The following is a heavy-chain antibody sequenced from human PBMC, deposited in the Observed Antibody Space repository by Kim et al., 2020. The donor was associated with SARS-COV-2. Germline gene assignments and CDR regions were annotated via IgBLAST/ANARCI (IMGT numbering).Heavy chain of an antibody. D-gene: IGHD4-17*01. V-gene: IGHV3-74*01. CDR3: ARGLRLGL. J-gene: IGHJ4*02. CDR2: GSIT. Sequence: GSITSYADSVKGRFTISRDNAKNTLYLQMNSLRDEDTAVYYCARGLRLGLWGQGTLVTVSS.